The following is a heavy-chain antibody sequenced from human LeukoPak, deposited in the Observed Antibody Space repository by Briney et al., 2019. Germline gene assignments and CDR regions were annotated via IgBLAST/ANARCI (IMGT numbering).Heavy chain of an antibody. Sequence: PSETLSLTCTVSGVSISSGGYYWSWIRQHPGKGLEWIGYIYYSGSTYYNPSLKSRVTISVDTSKNQFSLKLSSVTAADTAVYYCARASRYYYDSSGYYYTYYFDYWGQGTLVTVSS. V-gene: IGHV4-31*03. D-gene: IGHD3-22*01. CDR2: IYYSGST. CDR1: GVSISSGGYY. CDR3: ARASRYYYDSSGYYYTYYFDY. J-gene: IGHJ4*02.